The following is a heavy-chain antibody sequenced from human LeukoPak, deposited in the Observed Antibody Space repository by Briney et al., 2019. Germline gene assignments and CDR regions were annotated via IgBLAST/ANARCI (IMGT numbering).Heavy chain of an antibody. CDR3: ASTNYYGSSGFSNWFDP. V-gene: IGHV3-48*03. CDR2: ISSSGSI. D-gene: IGHD3-22*01. Sequence: GGSLRLSCAASGFTFSNYEMNWVRQAPGKGLEWVSYISSSGSIYYADSVKGRFTISRDNAKNSLYLQMNSLRAKDTAIYYCASTNYYGSSGFSNWFDPWGQGTLVTVSS. J-gene: IGHJ5*02. CDR1: GFTFSNYE.